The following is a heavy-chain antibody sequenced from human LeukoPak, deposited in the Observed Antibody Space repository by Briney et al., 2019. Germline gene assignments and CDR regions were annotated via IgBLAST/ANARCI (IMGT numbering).Heavy chain of an antibody. Sequence: SETLSLTCTVSGGSIRSYYWSWIRQPPGKGLEWIGYIYYSGSTNYNPSLKSRVTISVDTSKNQFSLKLSSVTAADTAVYYCARHGYDSSGYCYVMGDWGQGTLVTVSS. D-gene: IGHD3-22*01. V-gene: IGHV4-59*08. J-gene: IGHJ4*02. CDR2: IYYSGST. CDR3: ARHGYDSSGYCYVMGD. CDR1: GGSIRSYY.